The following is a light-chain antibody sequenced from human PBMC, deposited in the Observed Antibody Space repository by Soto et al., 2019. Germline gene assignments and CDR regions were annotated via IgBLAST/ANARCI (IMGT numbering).Light chain of an antibody. Sequence: ENGLKQSPGTLSLSPGERATLSCRASQSVSSNFLAWYQQKRGQAPRLLIYDASTRATGVPARFSGSGSGTEFTLTISGLQSEDFAVYYCHQRQYWPPITFGQGTRLEVK. J-gene: IGKJ5*01. CDR2: DAS. V-gene: IGKV3-15*01. CDR3: HQRQYWPPIT. CDR1: QSVSSN.